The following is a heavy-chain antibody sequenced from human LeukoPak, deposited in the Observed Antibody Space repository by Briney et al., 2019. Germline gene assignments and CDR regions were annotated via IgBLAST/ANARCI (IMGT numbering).Heavy chain of an antibody. Sequence: GRSLRLSCAASGFTFSSYAMHWVRQAPGKGLEWVAVISYDGSNKYYADSVKGRFTISRDNSKNTLYLQTNSLRAEDTAVYYCARDMGDYYYYGMDVWGQGTTVTVSS. CDR2: ISYDGSNK. V-gene: IGHV3-30-3*01. J-gene: IGHJ6*02. CDR3: ARDMGDYYYYGMDV. CDR1: GFTFSSYA. D-gene: IGHD3-10*01.